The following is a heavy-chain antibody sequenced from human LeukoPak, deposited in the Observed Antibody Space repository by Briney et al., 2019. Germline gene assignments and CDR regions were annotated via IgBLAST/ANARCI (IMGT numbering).Heavy chain of an antibody. CDR1: GGSFSGYY. D-gene: IGHD1-26*01. V-gene: IGHV4-34*01. CDR2: INHSGST. CDR3: ARDPRREVFQH. J-gene: IGHJ1*01. Sequence: SETLSLTCAVYGGSFSGYYWSWIRQPPGKGLEWIGEINHSGSTNYNPSLKSRVTISVDTSKNQFSLKLSSVTAADTAVYYCARDPRREVFQHWGQGSLVTVSS.